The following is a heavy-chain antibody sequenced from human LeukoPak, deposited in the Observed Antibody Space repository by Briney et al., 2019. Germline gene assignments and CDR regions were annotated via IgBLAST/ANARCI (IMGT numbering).Heavy chain of an antibody. V-gene: IGHV3-30*03. D-gene: IGHD3-22*01. CDR2: ISYDGSSK. Sequence: GRSLRLSCAASGFTFSSYGIHWVRQAPGKGLEWVAAISYDGSSKYYADSVKGRFTISRDNSKNTLYLQMNSLRVEDTAVYYCARDQGVVVHGKYHYYGMDVWGQGTTVTVSS. CDR3: ARDQGVVVHGKYHYYGMDV. J-gene: IGHJ6*02. CDR1: GFTFSSYG.